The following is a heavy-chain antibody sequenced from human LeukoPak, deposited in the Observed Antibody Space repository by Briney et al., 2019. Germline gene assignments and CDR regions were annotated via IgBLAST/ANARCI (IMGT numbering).Heavy chain of an antibody. CDR1: GFILCIYG. CDR2: ISYDGGKK. Sequence: GGSLRLSCAASGFILCIYGMHWLRQAPGKGLEWVALISYDGGKKYYADSVKGRFTISRDNSKNTLYLQMNSLIPDDTAVYYYAKGRQQWRTFVARDIWGRGTMVTVSS. CDR3: AKGRQQWRTFVARDI. D-gene: IGHD5-18*01. J-gene: IGHJ3*02. V-gene: IGHV3-30*18.